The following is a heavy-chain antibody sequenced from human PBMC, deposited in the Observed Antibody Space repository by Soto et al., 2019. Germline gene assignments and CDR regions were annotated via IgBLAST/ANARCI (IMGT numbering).Heavy chain of an antibody. CDR2: IYSSGTT. CDR1: GGSVSGTSFY. D-gene: IGHD3-22*01. CDR3: ARAPSSRYYYSFVGY. J-gene: IGHJ4*02. Sequence: LSLTCSVSGGSVSGTSFYWSWIRQPPGKRLEWIGYIYSSGTTNYNPSLKSRVSISVDTSKNQFSLRLSSVTAADTAVYYCARAPSSRYYYSFVGYWGQGALVTVSS. V-gene: IGHV4-61*01.